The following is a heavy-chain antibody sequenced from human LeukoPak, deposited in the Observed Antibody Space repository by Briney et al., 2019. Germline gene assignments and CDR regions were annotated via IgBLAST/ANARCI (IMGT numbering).Heavy chain of an antibody. CDR2: INHSGST. CDR3: ARDRAYYGGNFDY. J-gene: IGHJ4*02. V-gene: IGHV4-39*07. D-gene: IGHD4-23*01. CDR1: GGSISSSNYY. Sequence: SETLSLTCTVSGGSISSSNYYWGWIRQPPGKGLEWIGEINHSGSTNYNPSLKSRVTISVDTSKNQFSLKLSSVTAADTAVYYCARDRAYYGGNFDYWGQGTLVTVSS.